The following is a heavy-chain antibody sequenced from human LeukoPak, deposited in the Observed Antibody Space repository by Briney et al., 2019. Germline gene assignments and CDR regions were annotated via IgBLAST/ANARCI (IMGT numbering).Heavy chain of an antibody. CDR2: IIPIFGTA. V-gene: IGHV1-69*05. D-gene: IGHD6-13*01. J-gene: IGHJ1*01. CDR1: GGTFSSYA. Sequence: SVKVSCKASGGTFSSYAISWVRQAPGQGLEWMGGIIPIFGTANYAQKLQGRVTMTTDTSTSTAYMELRSLRSDDTAVYYCAREVAAAGSQYFQHWGQGTLVTVSS. CDR3: AREVAAAGSQYFQH.